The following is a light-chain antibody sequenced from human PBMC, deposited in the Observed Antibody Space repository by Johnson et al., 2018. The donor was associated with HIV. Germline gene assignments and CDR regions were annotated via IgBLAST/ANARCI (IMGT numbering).Light chain of an antibody. CDR1: SSNVGSSF. J-gene: IGLJ1*01. CDR2: DNN. V-gene: IGLV1-51*01. Sequence: QAVLTQPPSVSAAPGQTVTISCSGSSSNVGSSFVSWYRQVPGTAPKLLIYDNNKRPSGIPDRFSGSKSGTSATLGITGLQTGDEADYYCGTWDSSLSAVYVFGTGTRVTVL. CDR3: GTWDSSLSAVYV.